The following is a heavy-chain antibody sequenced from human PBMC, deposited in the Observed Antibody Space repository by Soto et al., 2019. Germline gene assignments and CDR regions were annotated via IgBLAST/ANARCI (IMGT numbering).Heavy chain of an antibody. V-gene: IGHV2-5*02. D-gene: IGHD3-9*01. Sequence: QITLKESGPTLVRPTQTLTLTCACSGFSLSTSGVGVGWIRQPPGKALEWLAVIYWDDSKHYSPSLRSRLTITKVTSKNQVVLTMTNMVPMDTGTYYRAHKGPEDWPLDYWAREPWSPSPQ. J-gene: IGHJ4*02. CDR2: IYWDDSK. CDR3: AHKGPEDWPLDY. CDR1: GFSLSTSGVG.